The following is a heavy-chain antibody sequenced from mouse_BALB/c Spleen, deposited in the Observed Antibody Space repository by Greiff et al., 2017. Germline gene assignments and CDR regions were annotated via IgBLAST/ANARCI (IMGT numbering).Heavy chain of an antibody. V-gene: IGHV7-3*02. J-gene: IGHJ1*01. D-gene: IGHD2-4*01. Sequence: EVKLMESGGGLVQPGGSLRLSCATSGFTFTDYYMSWVRQPPGKALEWLGFIRNKANGYTTEYSASVKGRFTISRDNSQSILYLQMNTLRAEDSATYYCARDLYDYDWYFDVWGAGTTVTVSS. CDR1: GFTFTDYY. CDR2: IRNKANGYTT. CDR3: ARDLYDYDWYFDV.